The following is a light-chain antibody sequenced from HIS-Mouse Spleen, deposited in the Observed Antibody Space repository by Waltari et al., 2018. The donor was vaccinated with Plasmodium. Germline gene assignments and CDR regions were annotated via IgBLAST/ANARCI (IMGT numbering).Light chain of an antibody. CDR3: QKYNNWTFT. J-gene: IGKJ3*01. Sequence: EIVMTQSPATLSVSPGERATLSCRASQSVSSNLAWYQQKPGQAPRLLIYGASTRATGIPTRFSGSRSGTEYTLTINSLPSEDFAVYNCQKYNNWTFTFGPGTRGDIK. V-gene: IGKV3-15*01. CDR1: QSVSSN. CDR2: GAS.